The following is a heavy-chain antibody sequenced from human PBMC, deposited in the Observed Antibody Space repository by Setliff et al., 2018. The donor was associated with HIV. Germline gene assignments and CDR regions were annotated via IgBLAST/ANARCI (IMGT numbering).Heavy chain of an antibody. CDR2: IFGSGVT. J-gene: IGHJ4*02. CDR1: GGAIINYD. CDR3: AGPGIKSSR. Sequence: SETLSLTCNVSGGAIINYDWTWVRQPAGKGLEWIGRIFGSGVTNYNTSLESRVTVSVDTSRNQFSLKLTSVTATDTAVYYCAGPGIKSSRWGQGTLVTVSS. V-gene: IGHV4-4*07.